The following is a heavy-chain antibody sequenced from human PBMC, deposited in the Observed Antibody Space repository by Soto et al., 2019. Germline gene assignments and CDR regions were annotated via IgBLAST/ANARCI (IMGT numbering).Heavy chain of an antibody. Sequence: GESMKISWKGSGYSFTSYWISWVRQMPGKGLEWMGRIDPSDSYTNYSPSFQGHVTISADKSISTAYLQWSSLKASDTAMYYCSEPEVGDIVVVTPRDKWFDPSFPGPLVSVSS. D-gene: IGHD2-2*01. CDR1: GYSFTSYW. J-gene: IGHJ5*02. CDR3: SEPEVGDIVVVTPRDKWFDP. V-gene: IGHV5-10-1*01. CDR2: IDPSDSYT.